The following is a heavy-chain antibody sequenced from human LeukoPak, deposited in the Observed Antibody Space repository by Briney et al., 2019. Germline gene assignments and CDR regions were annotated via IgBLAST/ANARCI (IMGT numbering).Heavy chain of an antibody. CDR1: GGTFSSYA. Sequence: SSVKVSYKASGGTFSSYAISWVRQAPGQGLEWMGGIIPIFGTANYAQKFQGRVTITTDESTSTAYMELSSLRSEDTAVYYCASRIAVAGTEPVGYYYMDVWGKGTTVTVSS. CDR3: ASRIAVAGTEPVGYYYMDV. CDR2: IIPIFGTA. D-gene: IGHD6-19*01. J-gene: IGHJ6*03. V-gene: IGHV1-69*05.